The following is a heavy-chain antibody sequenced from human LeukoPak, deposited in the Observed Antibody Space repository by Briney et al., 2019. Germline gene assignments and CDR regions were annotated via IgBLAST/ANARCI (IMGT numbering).Heavy chain of an antibody. CDR1: GYTFTGYY. V-gene: IGHV1-2*02. Sequence: GASVKVSCKASGYTFTGYYMHWVRQAPGQGLEWMGWIDPNSGGTNYAQKFQGRVTMTRDTSISTAYMELSRLRSDDTAVYYCARKSGYSYGYDYWGQGTLVTVSS. CDR2: IDPNSGGT. J-gene: IGHJ4*02. D-gene: IGHD5-18*01. CDR3: ARKSGYSYGYDY.